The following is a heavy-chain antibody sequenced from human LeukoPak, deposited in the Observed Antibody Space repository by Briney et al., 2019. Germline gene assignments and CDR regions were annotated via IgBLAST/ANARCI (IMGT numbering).Heavy chain of an antibody. CDR1: GYTFTGYY. D-gene: IGHD6-6*01. Sequence: ASVKVSCKASGYTFTGYYIHWTRQAPGQGLEWMGRINCKDGGTNYTQKFQGRVAMTRDTSINTAYLELSSLISDDTAVYYCARGAVRDSWGQGTLIVVSS. J-gene: IGHJ4*02. V-gene: IGHV1-2*06. CDR3: ARGAVRDS. CDR2: INCKDGGT.